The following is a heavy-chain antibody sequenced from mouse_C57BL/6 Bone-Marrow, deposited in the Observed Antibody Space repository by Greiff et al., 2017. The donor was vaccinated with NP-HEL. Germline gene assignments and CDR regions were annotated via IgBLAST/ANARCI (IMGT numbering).Heavy chain of an antibody. CDR2: IYPGDGDT. J-gene: IGHJ2*01. Sequence: QVTLKESGPELVKPGASVKISCKASGYAFSSSWMNWVKQRPGKGLEWIGRIYPGDGDTNYNGKFKGKATLTADKSSSTAYMQLSSLTSEDSAVYFCARWHSYLDYWGQGTTLTVSS. CDR3: ARWHSYLDY. CDR1: GYAFSSSW. V-gene: IGHV1-82*01. D-gene: IGHD2-12*01.